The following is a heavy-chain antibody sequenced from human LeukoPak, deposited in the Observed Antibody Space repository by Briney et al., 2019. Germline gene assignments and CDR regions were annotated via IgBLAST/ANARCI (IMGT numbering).Heavy chain of an antibody. V-gene: IGHV4-39*01. D-gene: IGHD3-16*02. CDR2: VYYSGST. J-gene: IGHJ4*02. CDR1: GGSVSSHRYY. CDR3: ARKNYDYVWGSYRYLPPSPFDY. Sequence: PSETLSLTCTVSGGSVSSHRYYWGWLRQPPGKGLEWIGSVYYSGSTYYDPSLKSRVVISVDTSKNQFSLKLTSVTAADTAVYYCARKNYDYVWGSYRYLPPSPFDYWGQGTLVTVSS.